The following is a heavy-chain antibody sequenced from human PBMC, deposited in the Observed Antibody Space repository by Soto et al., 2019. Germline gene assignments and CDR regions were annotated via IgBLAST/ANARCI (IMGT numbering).Heavy chain of an antibody. CDR1: GFTFSSYA. Sequence: GGSLRLSCAASGFTFSSYAMHWVRQAPGKGLEWVAVISYDGSNKYYADSVKGRFTISRDNSKNTLYLQMNSLRAEDTAVYYCARDRTNYDFWSGYYTPHFDYWGQGTLVTVSS. J-gene: IGHJ4*02. CDR2: ISYDGSNK. V-gene: IGHV3-30-3*01. CDR3: ARDRTNYDFWSGYYTPHFDY. D-gene: IGHD3-3*01.